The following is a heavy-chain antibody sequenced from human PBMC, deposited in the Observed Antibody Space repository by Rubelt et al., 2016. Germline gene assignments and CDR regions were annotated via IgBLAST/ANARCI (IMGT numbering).Heavy chain of an antibody. D-gene: IGHD4-23*01. CDR2: INPDSGGT. CDR3: AGGSTVGFDP. J-gene: IGHJ5*02. V-gene: IGHV1-2*06. CDR1: GYTFNVYY. Sequence: QVQLVQSGAEVKKPGAAVQVSCKASGYTFNVYYLHWLRRAPRQGLEWMGRINPDSGGTNYAQKFQGRVTMTRGPSIRTTHMDQDVRDTAGTAVDWCAGGSTVGFDPWGQGTLVTVSS.